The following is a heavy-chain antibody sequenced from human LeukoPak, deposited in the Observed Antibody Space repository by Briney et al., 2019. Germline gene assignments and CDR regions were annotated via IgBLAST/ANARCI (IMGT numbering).Heavy chain of an antibody. CDR2: ISSSSSYI. Sequence: PGGSLRLSCAASGFTFSRNSMNWVRQAPGKGLEWVSSISSSSSYIYYADSVKGRFTISRDNARNSLYLQMNSLRAEDTAVYYCAKGDFYHYMDVWGKGTTVTISS. CDR1: GFTFSRNS. J-gene: IGHJ6*03. V-gene: IGHV3-21*04. CDR3: AKGDFYHYMDV.